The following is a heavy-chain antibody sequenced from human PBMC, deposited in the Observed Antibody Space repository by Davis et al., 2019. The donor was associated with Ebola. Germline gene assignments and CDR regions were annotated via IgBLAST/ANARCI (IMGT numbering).Heavy chain of an antibody. CDR3: ARDAVVSRGELDF. J-gene: IGHJ4*02. CDR1: GGSFSGYY. D-gene: IGHD3-10*01. V-gene: IGHV4-34*01. CDR2: INHSGST. Sequence: SETLSLTCAVYGGSFSGYYWSWIRQPPGKGLEWIGEINHSGSTNYNPSLKSRATISVDTSNNQFSLKLNSVTAADTAVYYCARDAVVSRGELDFWGQGTLVTVSS.